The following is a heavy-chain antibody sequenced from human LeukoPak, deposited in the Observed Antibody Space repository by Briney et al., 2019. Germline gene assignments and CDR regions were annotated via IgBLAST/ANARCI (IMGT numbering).Heavy chain of an antibody. CDR1: GGSFSGYY. D-gene: IGHD5-12*01. CDR2: INHSGST. J-gene: IGHJ5*02. CDR3: ARHRKWLRSTPYNWFDP. V-gene: IGHV4-34*01. Sequence: PSETLSRACAVYGGSFSGYYWSWIRQPPGKGLEWIGEINHSGSTNYNPSLKSRVTISVDTSKNQFSLKLSSVTAADTAVYYCARHRKWLRSTPYNWFDPWGQGTLVTVSS.